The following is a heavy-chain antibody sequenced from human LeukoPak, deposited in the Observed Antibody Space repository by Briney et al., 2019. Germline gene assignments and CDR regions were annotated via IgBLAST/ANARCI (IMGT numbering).Heavy chain of an antibody. D-gene: IGHD6-19*01. Sequence: SQTLSLTCAISGDSVSSNSAAWNWIRQSPSRGLEWLGRTYYRSKWSKWCNDYAVSVKGRVTINPDTSKNQISLQLNSVTPEDTAVYYCARDSGSGWSNWFDPWGQGTLVTVSS. V-gene: IGHV6-1*01. J-gene: IGHJ5*02. CDR2: TYYRSKWSKWCN. CDR3: ARDSGSGWSNWFDP. CDR1: GDSVSSNSAA.